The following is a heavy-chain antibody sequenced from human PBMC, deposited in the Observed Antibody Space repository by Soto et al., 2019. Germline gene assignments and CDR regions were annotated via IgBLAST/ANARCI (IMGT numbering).Heavy chain of an antibody. V-gene: IGHV4-39*01. CDR3: ARHEGSGESPSDDDFDI. Sequence: QLQLQESGPGLGKPSETLSLTCTVSGGSISRSSHYWGWIRQPPGKGLEWIGSIYYSGRTYYNPSRNSRSTISSDTSKTLCSQKLRSVDAAETDVYYCARHEGSGESPSDDDFDIWGQGTTVTVSS. J-gene: IGHJ3*02. D-gene: IGHD2-15*01. CDR2: IYYSGRT. CDR1: GGSISRSSHY.